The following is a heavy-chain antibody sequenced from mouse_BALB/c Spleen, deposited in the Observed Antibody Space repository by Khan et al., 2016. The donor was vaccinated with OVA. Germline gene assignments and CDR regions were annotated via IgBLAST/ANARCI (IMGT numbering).Heavy chain of an antibody. V-gene: IGHV3-2*02. CDR1: GYSITSDYA. Sequence: EVQLQESGPGLVKPSQSLSLTCTVTGYSITSDYAWNWIRQFPGNKLEWMGYIKYSGSTNYTPSLKSRISITRDTSKNQFFLQLNSVTAEDTATYYCARAAGSSHYYGLDYWGQGTSVTVSS. CDR3: ARAAGSSHYYGLDY. J-gene: IGHJ4*01. D-gene: IGHD1-1*01. CDR2: IKYSGST.